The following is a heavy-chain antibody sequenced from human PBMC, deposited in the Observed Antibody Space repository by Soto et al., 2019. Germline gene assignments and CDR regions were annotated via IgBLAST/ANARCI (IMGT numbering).Heavy chain of an antibody. D-gene: IGHD3-10*01. CDR3: ARGFYGSGSLYYFDC. CDR1: GYNFPGYW. CDR2: IYPGDSDT. Sequence: PGESLKISCKGSGYNFPGYWIGWVRQMPGKGLEWMGIIYPGDSDTRYSPSFQGQVTISADKSISTAYLQWSSLKASDSAMYYCARGFYGSGSLYYFDCWGQGTLVTVSS. J-gene: IGHJ4*02. V-gene: IGHV5-51*01.